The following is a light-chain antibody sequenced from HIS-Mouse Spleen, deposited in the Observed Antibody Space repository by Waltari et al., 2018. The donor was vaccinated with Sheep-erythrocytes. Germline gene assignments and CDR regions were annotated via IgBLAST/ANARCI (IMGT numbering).Light chain of an antibody. CDR2: EGS. J-gene: IGLJ3*02. CDR1: SSAVGSYNL. Sequence: QSALTPPASVSGSPGPSITISCTGPSSAVGSYNLVSLYQPHPGKAPKLMIYEGSKRPSGVSNRFSGSKSGNTASLTISGLQAEDEADYYCCSYAGSSTPWVFGGGTKLTVL. V-gene: IGLV2-23*01. CDR3: CSYAGSSTPWV.